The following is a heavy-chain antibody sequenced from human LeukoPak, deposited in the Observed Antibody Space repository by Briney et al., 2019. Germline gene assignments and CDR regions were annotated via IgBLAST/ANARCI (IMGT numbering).Heavy chain of an antibody. CDR1: GGSISSYY. CDR3: ASKYNWNLAYDC. D-gene: IGHD1-20*01. Sequence: SETLSLTCTVSGGSISSYYSSWIRQPPGKGLEWIGYIYYSGSTNYNPSLKSRVTISVDTSKNQFSLKLSSVTAADTAVYYCASKYNWNLAYDCWGQGTLVTVSS. CDR2: IYYSGST. V-gene: IGHV4-59*01. J-gene: IGHJ4*02.